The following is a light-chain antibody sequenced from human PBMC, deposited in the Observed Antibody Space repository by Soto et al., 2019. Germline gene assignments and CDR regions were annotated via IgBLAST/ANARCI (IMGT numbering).Light chain of an antibody. V-gene: IGLV2-23*01. Sequence: QSVLTQPASVSGSPGQSITISCTGVSGDVGNYNLVSWYQQHPAKAPKLIIYKDDKRPSGVSNRFSGSKSGDTASLTISGLQSEDEAAYYCCSYLGSSTVFGGGTQLTVL. J-gene: IGLJ7*01. CDR3: CSYLGSSTV. CDR2: KDD. CDR1: SGDVGNYNL.